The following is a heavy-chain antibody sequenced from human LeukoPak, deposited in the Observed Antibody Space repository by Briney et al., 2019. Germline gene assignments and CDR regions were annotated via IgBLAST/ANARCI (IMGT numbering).Heavy chain of an antibody. CDR2: IGGGGVTT. V-gene: IGHV3-64*02. CDR1: GFTFSSYS. CDR3: AREGGGSGLWYYDL. J-gene: IGHJ2*01. D-gene: IGHD3-16*01. Sequence: PGGSLRLSCAASGFTFSSYSMHWVRQAPGKGPEFVSVIGGGGVTTFYADSVKDRFTISRDNSNNTLYLEMGSLRAEDMAVYYCAREGGGSGLWYYDLWGRGTLVTVSS.